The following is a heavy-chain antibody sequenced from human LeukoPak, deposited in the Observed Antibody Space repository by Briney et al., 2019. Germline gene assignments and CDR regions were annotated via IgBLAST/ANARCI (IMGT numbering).Heavy chain of an antibody. J-gene: IGHJ6*02. D-gene: IGHD3-9*01. CDR1: GGTFSSYT. V-gene: IGHV1-69*02. Sequence: ASVKVSCKASGGTFSSYTISWVRQAPGQGLEWMGRIIPILGIANYAQKLQGRVTMTTDTSTSTAYMELRSLRSDDTAVYYCARASFSFDPQRDYYYGMDVWGQGTTVTVSS. CDR2: IIPILGIA. CDR3: ARASFSFDPQRDYYYGMDV.